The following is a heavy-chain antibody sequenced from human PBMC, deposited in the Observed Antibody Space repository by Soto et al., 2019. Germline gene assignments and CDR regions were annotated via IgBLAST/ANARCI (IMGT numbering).Heavy chain of an antibody. D-gene: IGHD1-26*01. CDR2: IDPSDSYT. Sequence: GESLKISCQTSDEIFNTYWITWVRQMPGRGLEWVGRIDPSDSYTTYNPSLKGHVILSVDKSMNTAYVQWTSLRASDTAMYFCGRDFGSGHADVWGQGALVTVSS. CDR3: GRDFGSGHADV. V-gene: IGHV5-10-1*01. J-gene: IGHJ1*01. CDR1: DEIFNTYW.